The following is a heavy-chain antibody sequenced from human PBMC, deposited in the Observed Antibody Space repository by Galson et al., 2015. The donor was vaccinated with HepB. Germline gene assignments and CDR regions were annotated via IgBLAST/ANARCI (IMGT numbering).Heavy chain of an antibody. V-gene: IGHV4-59*01. Sequence: ETLSLTCTVSGGSISSYYWSWIRQPPGKGLEWIGYIYYSGSTNYNPSLKSRVTISVDTSKNQFSLKLSSVTAADTAVYYCARDPRMNFFDYWGQGTLVTVSS. D-gene: IGHD3/OR15-3a*01. CDR3: ARDPRMNFFDY. J-gene: IGHJ4*02. CDR2: IYYSGST. CDR1: GGSISSYY.